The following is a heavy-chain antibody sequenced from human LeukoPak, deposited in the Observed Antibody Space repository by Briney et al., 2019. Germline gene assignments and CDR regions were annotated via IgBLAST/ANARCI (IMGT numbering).Heavy chain of an antibody. CDR2: IKHSGTT. Sequence: PSETLSLTCVVYGGPLSGYYWSWIRQPPGKGLEWIGGIKHSGTTIYNPSLKSRVTISEDTSKNHVSPKVRAVTAADTALYYCTRGPLHGGNSGWFDPWGQGTLVTASS. CDR1: GGPLSGYY. J-gene: IGHJ5*02. D-gene: IGHD4-23*01. CDR3: TRGPLHGGNSGWFDP. V-gene: IGHV4-34*01.